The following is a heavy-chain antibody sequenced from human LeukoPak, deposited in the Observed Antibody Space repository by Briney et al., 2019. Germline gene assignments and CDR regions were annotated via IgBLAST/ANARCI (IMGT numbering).Heavy chain of an antibody. V-gene: IGHV3-74*01. CDR3: ARAPSEIGGYYPEYFRH. CDR1: GFTFSSYW. CDR2: IKSDGST. D-gene: IGHD3-22*01. Sequence: GGSLRLSCAASGFTFSSYWLHWVRQAPGKGLVWVSRIKSDGSTNYADSVKGRFTISRDNAKNTVSLQMNSLRAEDTGVYYCARAPSEIGGYYPEYFRHWGQGTLVTVSS. J-gene: IGHJ1*01.